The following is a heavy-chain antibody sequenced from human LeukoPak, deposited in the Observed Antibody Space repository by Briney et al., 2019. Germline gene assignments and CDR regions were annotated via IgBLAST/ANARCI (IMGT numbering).Heavy chain of an antibody. V-gene: IGHV1-18*01. CDR3: AREGVHHSYYGMGV. J-gene: IGHJ6*02. Sequence: ASVQVSCQASGYTFTSYGISWVRQAPGQGLEWMGWISAYNGNTNYAQKVQGRVTMTTDTSTSTAYMDLRSLRSDNTAVYYCAREGVHHSYYGMGVWVQGAMVTVSS. CDR2: ISAYNGNT. CDR1: GYTFTSYG. D-gene: IGHD3-10*01.